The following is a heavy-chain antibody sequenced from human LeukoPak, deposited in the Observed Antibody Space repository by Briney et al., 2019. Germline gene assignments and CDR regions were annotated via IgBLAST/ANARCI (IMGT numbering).Heavy chain of an antibody. CDR1: GGSFSGYY. CDR2: INHSGST. V-gene: IGHV4-34*01. Sequence: SETLSLTCAVYGGSFSGYYWSWIRQPPGKGLEWIGEINHSGSTNYNPSLKSRVTISVDTSKNQFSLKLSSVTAADTAVYYCARVHGFDPWGQGTLVTVSS. J-gene: IGHJ5*02. CDR3: ARVHGFDP.